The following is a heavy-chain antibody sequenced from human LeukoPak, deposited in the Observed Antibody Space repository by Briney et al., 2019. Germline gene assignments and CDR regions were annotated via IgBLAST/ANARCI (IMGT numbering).Heavy chain of an antibody. CDR1: GGSISSYH. D-gene: IGHD1-26*01. Sequence: SETLSLTCTVSGGSISSYHWSWIRQPPGKGLEWIGYIYYDGSTVYNPPLKSRVTISVDTSKNQFSLKLSSVTAADTAVYYCARRGVGATRVFDYWGQGTLVTVSS. CDR2: IYYDGST. J-gene: IGHJ4*02. V-gene: IGHV4-59*12. CDR3: ARRGVGATRVFDY.